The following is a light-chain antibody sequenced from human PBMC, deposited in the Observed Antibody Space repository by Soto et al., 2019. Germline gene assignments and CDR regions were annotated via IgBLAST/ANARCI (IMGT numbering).Light chain of an antibody. J-gene: IGLJ2*01. CDR3: SSYAGSNSYVV. V-gene: IGLV2-8*01. CDR1: SSDIGAYNF. Sequence: QSVLAQPPSASGSPGQSVSISCTGTSSDIGAYNFVSWYQQHPGKAPRLMIYGVSKRPSGVPDRFSGSKSGNTASLTVSGLQAEDEADYYCSSYAGSNSYVVLGGGTK. CDR2: GVS.